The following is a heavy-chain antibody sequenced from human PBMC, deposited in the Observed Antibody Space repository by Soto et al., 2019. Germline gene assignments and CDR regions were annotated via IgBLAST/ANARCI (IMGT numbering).Heavy chain of an antibody. CDR3: ARSYSGTFYGYDT. J-gene: IGHJ5*02. D-gene: IGHD1-26*01. V-gene: IGHV4-59*01. CDR2: VFYTGST. CDR1: GGSICSYH. Sequence: PPENLCLTCTVSGGSICSYHGSWSRQSPGKGLEWIGYVFYTGSTKYNPALKRRVTISVDSSKNQFSLKVSSVSAADTGLYYCARSYSGTFYGYDTWGQGIL.